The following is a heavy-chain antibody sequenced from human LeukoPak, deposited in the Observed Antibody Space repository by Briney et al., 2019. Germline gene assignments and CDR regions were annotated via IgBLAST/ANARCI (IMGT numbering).Heavy chain of an antibody. CDR2: ISSSSSYI. V-gene: IGHV3-21*01. CDR3: GTHSNYGGPFVY. Sequence: GGSPRLSCAASGFTFSSYSMNWVRQAPGKGLEWVSSISSSSSYIYYADSVKGRFTISRDNAKNSPYLQMNSLRAEDTAVYYCGTHSNYGGPFVYWGQGTLVTVSS. J-gene: IGHJ4*02. CDR1: GFTFSSYS. D-gene: IGHD4-11*01.